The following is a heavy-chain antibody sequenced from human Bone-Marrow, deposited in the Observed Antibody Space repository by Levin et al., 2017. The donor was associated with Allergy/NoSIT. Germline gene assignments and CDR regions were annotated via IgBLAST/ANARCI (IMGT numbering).Heavy chain of an antibody. CDR2: ISGSGGST. V-gene: IGHV3-23*01. CDR1: GFTFSSYA. CDR3: ASETQWLDLVVFDYFDY. J-gene: IGHJ4*02. D-gene: IGHD6-19*01. Sequence: GESLKISCAASGFTFSSYAMSWVRQAPGKGLEWVSAISGSGGSTYYADSVKGRFTISRDNSKNTLYLQMNSLRAEDTAVYYCASETQWLDLVVFDYFDYWGQGTLVTVSS.